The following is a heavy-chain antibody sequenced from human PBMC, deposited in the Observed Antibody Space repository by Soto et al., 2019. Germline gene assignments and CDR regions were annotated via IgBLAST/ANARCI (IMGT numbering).Heavy chain of an antibody. CDR2: IIPIFGTA. J-gene: IGHJ6*02. Sequence: QVQLVQSGAEVKKPGSSVKVSCKASGGTFSSYAISWVRQAPGQGLEWMGGIIPIFGTANYAQKFQGRVTITADESTSTAYMGLSSLSSEDTAVYYCAQSIAARPGYYGMDVWGQGTTVTVSS. D-gene: IGHD6-6*01. V-gene: IGHV1-69*01. CDR3: AQSIAARPGYYGMDV. CDR1: GGTFSSYA.